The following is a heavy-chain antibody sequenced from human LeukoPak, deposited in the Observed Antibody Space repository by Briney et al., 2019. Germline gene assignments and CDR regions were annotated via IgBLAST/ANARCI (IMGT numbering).Heavy chain of an antibody. Sequence: GGSLRLSCAASGYTFCDYAVSWVRQAPGKGLEWVANIRQDGGETYYGDSVKGRFIISRDNAKNSLFLQMNRLRAEDTAVYYCATYSSLNTREFQYWGQGTLVTVSP. J-gene: IGHJ1*01. CDR1: GYTFCDYA. V-gene: IGHV3-7*01. CDR2: IRQDGGET. CDR3: ATYSSLNTREFQY. D-gene: IGHD3-22*01.